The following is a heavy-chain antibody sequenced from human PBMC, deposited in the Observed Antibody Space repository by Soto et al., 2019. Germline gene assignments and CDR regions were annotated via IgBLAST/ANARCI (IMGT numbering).Heavy chain of an antibody. Sequence: EVQLLESGGGLVQPGGSLRLSCAASGFTFSSYAMSWVRQAPGKGLEWVSAISGSGGSTYYADSVKGRFTISRDNSKHTLYLQMNSLRAEDTAVYYCAPHLWFGELHYWGQGTLVTVSS. CDR3: APHLWFGELHY. V-gene: IGHV3-23*01. CDR2: ISGSGGST. J-gene: IGHJ4*02. D-gene: IGHD3-10*01. CDR1: GFTFSSYA.